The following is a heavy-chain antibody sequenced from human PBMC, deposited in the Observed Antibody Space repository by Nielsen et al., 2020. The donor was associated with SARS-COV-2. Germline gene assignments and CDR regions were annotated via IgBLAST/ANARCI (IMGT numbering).Heavy chain of an antibody. CDR3: ARLQQEERTYYYYSMDV. V-gene: IGHV3-20*01. Sequence: GGSLRLSCAASGFTFDDYGMSWVRQAPGKGLEWVSGINWNGGSTGYADSVKGRFTISRDNAKNSLYLQMNSLRAEDTALYHCARLQQEERTYYYYSMDVWGQGTTVTVSS. CDR2: INWNGGST. D-gene: IGHD1/OR15-1a*01. J-gene: IGHJ6*02. CDR1: GFTFDDYG.